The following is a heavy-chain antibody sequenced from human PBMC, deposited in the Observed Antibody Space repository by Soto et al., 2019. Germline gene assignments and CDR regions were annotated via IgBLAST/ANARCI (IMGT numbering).Heavy chain of an antibody. CDR1: GFTFGYYA. Sequence: EVQLVESGGGLVQPGGSLRLSCSASGFTFGYYAMNWVRQAPGKGLEWVSSISSSNTYIYYADSVKGRFTISRDNTNNALFLQMSSLRAEDTAVYYCARNRFGELRLDDWGQGTLVTVSS. D-gene: IGHD3-10*01. CDR3: ARNRFGELRLDD. J-gene: IGHJ4*02. V-gene: IGHV3-21*01. CDR2: ISSSNTYI.